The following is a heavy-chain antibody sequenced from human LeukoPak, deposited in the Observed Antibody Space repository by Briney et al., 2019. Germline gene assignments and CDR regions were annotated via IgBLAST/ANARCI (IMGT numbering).Heavy chain of an antibody. Sequence: SETLSLTCTVSGGSISSSSYYWGWIRQPPGKGLEWIGSIYYSGSTYYNPSLKSRVTISVDTSKNQFSLKLSSVTAADTAVYYCARHGQSHTYFDDWGQGTLVTVSS. V-gene: IGHV4-39*01. D-gene: IGHD6-19*01. J-gene: IGHJ4*02. CDR2: IYYSGST. CDR1: GGSISSSSYY. CDR3: ARHGQSHTYFDD.